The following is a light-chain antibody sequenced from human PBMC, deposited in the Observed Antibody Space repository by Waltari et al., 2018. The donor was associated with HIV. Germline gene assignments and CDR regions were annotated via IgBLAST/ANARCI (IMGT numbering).Light chain of an antibody. V-gene: IGLV3-21*02. CDR2: DGR. CDR3: QVWISPNDQLNWV. Sequence: SYVLTQPPSVSVAPGQTARITCGGDNIGSKSAHWYQQMPGQAPVLVVYDGRDRPSGLPERSSGSNSGNPATLTISRVEAGDEADYYCQVWISPNDQLNWVFGGGTKLTVL. J-gene: IGLJ3*02. CDR1: NIGSKS.